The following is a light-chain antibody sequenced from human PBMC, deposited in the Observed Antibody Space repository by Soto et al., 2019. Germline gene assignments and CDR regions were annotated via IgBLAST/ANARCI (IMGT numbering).Light chain of an antibody. Sequence: DIRMTQSPSTLSGSVGDRVTITCRASQTISSWLAWHQQKPGNAPKLLIYSASGFQSGVPSRFTGSGSGADFTLTISSLQPEDFATYYCQQTYSTPWTFGQGTKVDIK. J-gene: IGKJ1*01. CDR1: QTISSW. CDR3: QQTYSTPWT. V-gene: IGKV1-39*01. CDR2: SAS.